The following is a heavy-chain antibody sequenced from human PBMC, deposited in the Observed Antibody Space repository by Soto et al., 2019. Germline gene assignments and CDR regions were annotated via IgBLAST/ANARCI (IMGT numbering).Heavy chain of an antibody. J-gene: IGHJ4*02. CDR2: IYYSGST. CDR3: ATYHSSGYGY. Sequence: RSLTCTVSGGSISSSRYYWGWIRQPPGKGLEWIGSIYYSGSTYYNPSLKSRVTISVDTSKNQFSLKLSSVTAADTAVYYCATYHSSGYGYWGQGTLVTVSS. D-gene: IGHD6-19*01. V-gene: IGHV4-39*01. CDR1: GGSISSSRYY.